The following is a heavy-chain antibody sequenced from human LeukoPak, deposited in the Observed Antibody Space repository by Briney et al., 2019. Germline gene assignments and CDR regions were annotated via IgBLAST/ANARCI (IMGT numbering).Heavy chain of an antibody. Sequence: PGGSLRLSCAASGFTFSNYWMGWVREAPGNGLERVADIKQDGSEKYYVDSVNGRITISRDNAKKSLYLQMNSLRAEDTAVYYCARDKSVGATPFDYWGQGTLVTVSS. CDR2: IKQDGSEK. V-gene: IGHV3-7*03. CDR1: GFTFSNYW. CDR3: ARDKSVGATPFDY. D-gene: IGHD1-26*01. J-gene: IGHJ4*02.